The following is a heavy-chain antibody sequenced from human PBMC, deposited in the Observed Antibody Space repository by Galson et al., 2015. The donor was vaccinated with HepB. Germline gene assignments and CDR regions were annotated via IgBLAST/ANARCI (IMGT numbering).Heavy chain of an antibody. CDR2: ISWKSDFT. D-gene: IGHD3-10*01. CDR1: GFTFEDYA. CDR3: AQDLTYYYGSGSYFVGMDA. J-gene: IGHJ6*02. Sequence: SLRLSCAASGFTFEDYAMHWVRQVPGKGLEWVPGISWKSDFTGYADSVRGRFTISRDNAKYSLYLQMNSLRTEDTALYYCAQDLTYYYGSGSYFVGMDAWGQGTTVTVS. V-gene: IGHV3-9*01.